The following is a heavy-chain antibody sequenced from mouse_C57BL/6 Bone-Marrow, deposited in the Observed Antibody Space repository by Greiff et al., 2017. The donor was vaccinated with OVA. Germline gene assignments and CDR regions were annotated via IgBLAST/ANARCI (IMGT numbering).Heavy chain of an antibody. Sequence: EVKLQESGAELVRPGASVKLSCTASGFNFKDDYMHWVKQRPEQGLEWIGWIDPENGDTEYASKFQGKATITADTSSNTAYLQLSSLTSEDTAVCYCTTVLLRSYYFNYWGQGTTLTVSS. CDR3: TTVLLRSYYFNY. CDR1: GFNFKDDY. CDR2: IDPENGDT. D-gene: IGHD1-1*01. V-gene: IGHV14-4*01. J-gene: IGHJ2*01.